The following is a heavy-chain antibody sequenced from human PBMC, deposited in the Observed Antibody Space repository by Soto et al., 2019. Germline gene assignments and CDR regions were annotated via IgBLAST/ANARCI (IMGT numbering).Heavy chain of an antibody. CDR2: INTYNGMT. D-gene: IGHD5-12*01. J-gene: IGHJ4*02. Sequence: QVQLVQSGGEVKKPGASVTVSCKASGYTFINYHITWVRQAPGQGLEWMAWINTYNGMTDYAQKFQGRVTMTRDTSTGTAYSELRNLGSDDTAVYFCAKSPRGEMATDWGQGTLVTVSS. CDR1: GYTFINYH. V-gene: IGHV1-18*01. CDR3: AKSPRGEMATD.